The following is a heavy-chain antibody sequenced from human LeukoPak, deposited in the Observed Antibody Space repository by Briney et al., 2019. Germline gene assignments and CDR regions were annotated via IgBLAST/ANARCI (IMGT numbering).Heavy chain of an antibody. Sequence: ASVKVSCKASGYTFTGYYMHWVRQAPGQGLEWMGWINPNSGGTNYAQKFQGRVTMTRDTSISTAYMELSRLRSDDTAVYYCARDDWDCSSTSCPGLDIWGQGTMVTVSS. CDR1: GYTFTGYY. D-gene: IGHD2-2*01. J-gene: IGHJ3*02. V-gene: IGHV1-2*02. CDR3: ARDDWDCSSTSCPGLDI. CDR2: INPNSGGT.